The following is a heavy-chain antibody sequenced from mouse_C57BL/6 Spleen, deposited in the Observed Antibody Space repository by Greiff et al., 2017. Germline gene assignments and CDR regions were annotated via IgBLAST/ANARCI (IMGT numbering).Heavy chain of an antibody. CDR3: ARWDRYDSRGYFDY. J-gene: IGHJ2*02. CDR1: GYTFTSYG. V-gene: IGHV1-81*01. Sequence: VQLQRSGAELARPGASVKLSCKASGYTFTSYGISWVKQRTGQGLEGIGEIYPRSGITYYNEKFKGKATLTADKSSSTAYMELRSLTSEDSAIYFCARWDRYDSRGYFDYWGQGTSLTVSS. D-gene: IGHD1-1*01. CDR2: IYPRSGIT.